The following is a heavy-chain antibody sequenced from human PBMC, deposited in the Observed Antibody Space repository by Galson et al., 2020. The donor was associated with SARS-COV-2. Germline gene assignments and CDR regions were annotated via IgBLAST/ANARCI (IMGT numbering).Heavy chain of an antibody. CDR1: GGSVSSGSYY. J-gene: IGHJ4*02. D-gene: IGHD2-8*01. V-gene: IGHV4-61*01. Sequence: SETLSLTCTVSGGSVSSGSYYWSWIRQPPGKGLEWIGYIYYSGNTNYNPSLKSRVTISVDTSKNQFSLKLSSVTAADTAVYYCARGPELMVYEFDYWGQGTLVTVSS. CDR2: IYYSGNT. CDR3: ARGPELMVYEFDY.